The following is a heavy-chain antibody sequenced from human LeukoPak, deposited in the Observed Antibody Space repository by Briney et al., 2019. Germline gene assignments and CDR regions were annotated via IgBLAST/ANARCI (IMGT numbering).Heavy chain of an antibody. CDR1: GFTFSSYA. CDR2: ITGSGGST. CDR3: AKDDGYNFFVY. V-gene: IGHV3-23*01. D-gene: IGHD5-24*01. Sequence: GGSLRLSCAASGFTFSSYAMSWVRQAPGKGLEWVSSITGSGGSTYHAASAKGRFTISRDNSKNTLYLQMNSLRAEDTAVYYCAKDDGYNFFVYWGQGTLVTVSS. J-gene: IGHJ4*02.